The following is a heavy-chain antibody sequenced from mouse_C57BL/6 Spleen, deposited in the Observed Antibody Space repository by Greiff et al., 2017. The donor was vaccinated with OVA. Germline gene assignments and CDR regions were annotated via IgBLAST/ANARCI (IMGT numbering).Heavy chain of an antibody. CDR3: ARGGDYDEAYYFDY. D-gene: IGHD2-4*01. CDR1: GFTFSDYG. CDR2: ISSGSSTI. Sequence: DVMLVESGGGLVKPGGSLKLSCAASGFTFSDYGMHWVRQAPEKGLEWVAYISSGSSTIYYADTVKGRFTISRDNAKNTLFLQMTSLRSEDTAMYYCARGGDYDEAYYFDYWGQGTTLTVSS. J-gene: IGHJ2*01. V-gene: IGHV5-17*01.